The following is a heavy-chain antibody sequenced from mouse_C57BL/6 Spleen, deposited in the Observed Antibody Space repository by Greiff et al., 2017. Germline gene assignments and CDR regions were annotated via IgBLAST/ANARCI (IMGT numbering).Heavy chain of an antibody. Sequence: QVQLQQPGAELVRPGSSVKLSCKASGYTFTSYWMDWVKQRPGQGLEWIGNIYPSDSETHYNQKFKDKATLTVDKSSSTAYMQLSSLTSEDSAVYYCARDGTTVVAFDYWGQGTTLTVSS. CDR2: IYPSDSET. CDR3: ARDGTTVVAFDY. J-gene: IGHJ2*01. D-gene: IGHD1-1*01. CDR1: GYTFTSYW. V-gene: IGHV1-61*01.